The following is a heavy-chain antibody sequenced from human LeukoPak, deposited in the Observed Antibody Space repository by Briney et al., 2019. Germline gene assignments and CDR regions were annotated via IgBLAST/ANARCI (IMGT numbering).Heavy chain of an antibody. D-gene: IGHD3-22*01. Sequence: SETLSLTCTVSGDSISSSSYYWSWIRPPAVKGLEWIGRIYTSGSTNYNPSLKSRVTISVDTSKNQFSLKLSSVTAADTAVYFCARAGGSYDSSGYYFKWGQGTLVTVSS. CDR1: GDSISSSSYY. J-gene: IGHJ4*02. CDR3: ARAGGSYDSSGYYFK. CDR2: IYTSGST. V-gene: IGHV4-61*02.